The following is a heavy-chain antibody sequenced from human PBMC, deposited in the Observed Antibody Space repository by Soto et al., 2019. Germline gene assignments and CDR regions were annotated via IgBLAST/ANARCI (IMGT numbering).Heavy chain of an antibody. CDR1: GGSISSGGYY. D-gene: IGHD3-22*01. V-gene: IGHV4-31*03. CDR3: ARGGYYPYYFDY. J-gene: IGHJ4*02. Sequence: NPSETLSLTCTVSGGSISSGGYYWSWIRQHPGKGLEWIGYIYYSGSTYYNPSLKSRVTISVDTSKNQFSLKLSSVTAADTAVYYCARGGYYPYYFDYWGQGPLVTVSS. CDR2: IYYSGST.